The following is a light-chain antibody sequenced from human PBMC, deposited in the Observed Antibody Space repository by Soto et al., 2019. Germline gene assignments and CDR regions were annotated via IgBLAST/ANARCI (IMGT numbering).Light chain of an antibody. V-gene: IGKV3-20*01. CDR1: QSVAKNY. CDR2: DAS. J-gene: IGKJ1*01. CDR3: HQYDSSPQT. Sequence: EIVLTQSPGTLSLSPGERATLSCRASQSVAKNYLAWYQHEPGQAPRLLIYDASTRATGIPDRFSGSGSGTDFTLTIRRLEPEDFAVYYCHQYDSSPQTFGQGTKVEIQ.